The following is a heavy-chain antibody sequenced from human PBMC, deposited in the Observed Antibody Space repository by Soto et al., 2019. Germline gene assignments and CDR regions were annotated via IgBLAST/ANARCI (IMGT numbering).Heavy chain of an antibody. V-gene: IGHV3-21*01. CDR2: ISSSSSYI. Sequence: GGSLRLSCAASGFTFSSYSMNWVRQAPGKGLEWVSSISSSSSYIYYADSVKGRFTISRDNAKNSLYLQMNSLRAEDTAVYYCAPGDNNFLTVYYGLFDYGGQEPLVTVSS. D-gene: IGHD3-9*01. CDR1: GFTFSSYS. CDR3: APGDNNFLTVYYGLFDY. J-gene: IGHJ4*02.